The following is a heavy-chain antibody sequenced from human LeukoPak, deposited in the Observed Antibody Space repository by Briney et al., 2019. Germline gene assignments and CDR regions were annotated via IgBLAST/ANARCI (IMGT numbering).Heavy chain of an antibody. CDR3: ARDRGHDYGDYLYFDY. Sequence: SETLSLTCTVSGYSISSGYYWGWIRQPPGKGLEWIGYIYYSGSTNYNPSLKSRVTISVDTSKNQFSLKLSSVTAADTAVYYCARDRGHDYGDYLYFDYWGQGTLVTVSS. CDR2: IYYSGST. J-gene: IGHJ4*02. CDR1: GYSISSGYY. D-gene: IGHD4-17*01. V-gene: IGHV4-61*01.